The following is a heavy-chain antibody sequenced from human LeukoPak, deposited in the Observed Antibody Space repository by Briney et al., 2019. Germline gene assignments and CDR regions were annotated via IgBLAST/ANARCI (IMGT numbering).Heavy chain of an antibody. V-gene: IGHV3-64*01. CDR1: VFTFSTYP. J-gene: IGHJ4*02. Sequence: GGSMRLSCAASVFTFSTYPMYWVRQAPGKGLEYVSAISSNGGSTYYANSVKGRFTISRDNSKNTLYLQMGSLRAEDMAVYYCAREGPYSNYDYWGQGTLVTVSS. CDR3: AREGPYSNYDY. CDR2: ISSNGGST. D-gene: IGHD4-11*01.